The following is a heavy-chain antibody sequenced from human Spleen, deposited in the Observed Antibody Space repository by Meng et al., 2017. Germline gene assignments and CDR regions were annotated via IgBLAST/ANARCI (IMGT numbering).Heavy chain of an antibody. V-gene: IGHV4-31*03. CDR1: GGSISSGGYY. J-gene: IGHJ2*01. Sequence: QVLLQESGPGLVKPSQPLSLPCTVPGGSISSGGYYWSWIRQHPGKALEWIGHIYYSGSTYYNPSLKSRITISVDTSKNQFSLKLSSVTAADTAVYYCARVNYYDSSGQNWYFDLWGRGTLAPSPQ. CDR3: ARVNYYDSSGQNWYFDL. D-gene: IGHD3-22*01. CDR2: IYYSGST.